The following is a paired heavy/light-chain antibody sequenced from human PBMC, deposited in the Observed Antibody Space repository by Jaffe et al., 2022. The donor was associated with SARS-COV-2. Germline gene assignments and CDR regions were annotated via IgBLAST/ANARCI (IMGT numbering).Heavy chain of an antibody. CDR3: AIHWNIEPTIDY. Sequence: QVQLQESGPGLVKPSQTLSLTCTVSRGSINTRNYFWGWVRQSAGKGLEYIGRVHRDGSVDYSPSLKSRVTMSLDTSKNHFSLKLDYVTAADTAVYYCAIHWNIEPTIDYWGQGTLVTVSS. J-gene: IGHJ4*02. CDR2: VHRDGSV. CDR1: RGSINTRNYF. V-gene: IGHV4-61*02. D-gene: IGHD1-1*01.
Light chain of an antibody. CDR3: MQVTRWPYT. CDR2: KVS. V-gene: IGKV2-30*01. Sequence: DVVMTQSPLSLPVTLGQPASISCRSSQSLVFSDGYIYLNWFLQRPGQSPRRLIYKVSKRDSGVPDRFSGSGSGTDFTLRISRVEAEDVGVYYCMQVTRWPYTFGQGTRLEIK. J-gene: IGKJ2*01. CDR1: QSLVFSDGYIY.